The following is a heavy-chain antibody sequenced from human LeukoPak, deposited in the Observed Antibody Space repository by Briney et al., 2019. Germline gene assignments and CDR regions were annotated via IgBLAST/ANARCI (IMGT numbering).Heavy chain of an antibody. CDR2: INSSSSYI. J-gene: IGHJ6*02. CDR1: GFTFSSYS. V-gene: IGHV3-21*01. CDR3: ARADDYGGELYYYYGMDV. Sequence: GGSLRLSCAASGFTFSSYSMNWVRQAPGKGLEWVSSINSSSSYIYYADSVKGRFTISRDNAKNSLYLQMNSLRAEDTAVYYCARADDYGGELYYYYGMDVWGQGTTVTVSS. D-gene: IGHD4-17*01.